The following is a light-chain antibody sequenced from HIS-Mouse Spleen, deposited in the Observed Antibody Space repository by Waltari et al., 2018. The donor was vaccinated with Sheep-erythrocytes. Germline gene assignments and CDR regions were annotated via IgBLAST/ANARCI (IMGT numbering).Light chain of an antibody. CDR3: CSYAGSSTWV. V-gene: IGLV2-23*01. J-gene: IGLJ3*02. Sequence: QSALTQPASVSGSPGQSITISCTGTSSEVGGYNLVSWYQQHPGKAPKLMIYEGSKRPSGISMRFSGSKSGNTASLTISGLQAEDEADYYCCSYAGSSTWVFGGGTKLTVL. CDR1: SSEVGGYNL. CDR2: EGS.